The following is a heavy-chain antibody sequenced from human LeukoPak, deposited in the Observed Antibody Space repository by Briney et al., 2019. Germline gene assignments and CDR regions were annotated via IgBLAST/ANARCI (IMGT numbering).Heavy chain of an antibody. V-gene: IGHV4-61*02. CDR2: IYTSGST. D-gene: IGHD6-19*01. CDR1: GGSISSGSYY. CDR3: ARDRSKQWLSWYFDL. J-gene: IGHJ2*01. Sequence: SQTLSLTCTVSGGSISSGSYYWSWIRQPAGKGLEWIGRIYTSGSTNYNPSLNGRVTISVDTSKNQFSLKLSSVTAADTAVYYCARDRSKQWLSWYFDLWGRGTLVTVSS.